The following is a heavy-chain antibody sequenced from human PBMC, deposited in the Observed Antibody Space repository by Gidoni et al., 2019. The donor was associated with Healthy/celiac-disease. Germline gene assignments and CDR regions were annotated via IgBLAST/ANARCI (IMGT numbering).Heavy chain of an antibody. Sequence: QVQLVQSGAEVKKPGASVKVSCKASGYTFTSYGISWVRQAPGQGLEWMGWISAYNGNTNYAQKLQGRVTMTTDTSTSTAYMELRSLRSDDTAVYYCAREPGGSAYCGGDCGESPGNDAFDIWGQGTMVTVSS. J-gene: IGHJ3*02. CDR1: GYTFTSYG. D-gene: IGHD2-21*01. CDR3: AREPGGSAYCGGDCGESPGNDAFDI. CDR2: ISAYNGNT. V-gene: IGHV1-18*04.